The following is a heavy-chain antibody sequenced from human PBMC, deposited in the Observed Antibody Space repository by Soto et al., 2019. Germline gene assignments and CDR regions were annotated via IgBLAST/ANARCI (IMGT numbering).Heavy chain of an antibody. J-gene: IGHJ5*02. Sequence: EVQLLESGGSLVQPGGSLRLSCAASGFTFSTFAMNWVRQAPGEGLEWVSSISGSGVNTQYADSVKGRVTISRDNSTNTRYLQMNTLRAEDTAVYYCAKCEVLRTTSGGWCHWFDHWGQGTLVIVSS. CDR2: ISGSGVNT. CDR1: GFTFSTFA. CDR3: AKCEVLRTTSGGWCHWFDH. V-gene: IGHV3-23*01. D-gene: IGHD2-21*01.